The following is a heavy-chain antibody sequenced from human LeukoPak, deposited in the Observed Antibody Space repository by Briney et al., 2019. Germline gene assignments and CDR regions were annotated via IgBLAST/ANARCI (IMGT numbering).Heavy chain of an antibody. D-gene: IGHD6-13*01. V-gene: IGHV5-51*01. CDR1: RYSFTSYW. J-gene: IGHJ6*03. Sequence: GESLKISCKGSRYSFTSYWIGWVRQMPGKGLEWMGIIYPGDSDTRYSPSFQGQVTISADKSISTAYLQWSSLKASDTAMYYCARRGAAAGPAHGSDYYMDVWGKGTTVTVSS. CDR2: IYPGDSDT. CDR3: ARRGAAAGPAHGSDYYMDV.